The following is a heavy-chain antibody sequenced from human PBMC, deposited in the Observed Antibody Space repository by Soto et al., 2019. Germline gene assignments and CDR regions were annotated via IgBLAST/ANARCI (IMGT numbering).Heavy chain of an antibody. D-gene: IGHD3-3*01. Sequence: QVQLQESGPGLVKPSQTLFLTCTVSGGSITSSKHYWSWIRQHPGKGLEWIGYIYLSGFTYSNPSLKSRVTMSIDTSKNQFSLKLSSVTAADTAVYYCARGGLDDFWSGYLYHLDSWGLGTLVTVSS. V-gene: IGHV4-30-4*08. CDR1: GGSITSSKHY. CDR2: IYLSGFT. J-gene: IGHJ4*02. CDR3: ARGGLDDFWSGYLYHLDS.